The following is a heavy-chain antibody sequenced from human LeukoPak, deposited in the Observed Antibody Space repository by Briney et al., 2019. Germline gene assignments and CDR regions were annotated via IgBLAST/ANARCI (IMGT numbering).Heavy chain of an antibody. Sequence: SVKVSCKASGGTFSSYAISWVRQAPGQGLEWMGRIIPIFGTASYAQKFQGRVTITTDKSTSTAYMELSSLRSEDTAVYYCAREVVGAVAGARYYYYYYMDVWGKGTTVTVSS. CDR2: IIPIFGTA. CDR3: AREVVGAVAGARYYYYYYMDV. D-gene: IGHD6-19*01. CDR1: GGTFSSYA. J-gene: IGHJ6*03. V-gene: IGHV1-69*05.